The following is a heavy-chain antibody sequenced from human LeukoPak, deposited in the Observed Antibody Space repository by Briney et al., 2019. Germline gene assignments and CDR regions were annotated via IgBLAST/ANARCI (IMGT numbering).Heavy chain of an antibody. V-gene: IGHV4-59*01. CDR3: ARVEDGKQPKGKGAFDI. CDR2: IYYSGST. J-gene: IGHJ3*02. Sequence: SETLSLTCTVSGGSISSYYWTWLRQPPGKGLEWLGYIYYSGSTNYNPSLKSRVTISVDTSKNQFSLKLSSVTAADTAVYYCARVEDGKQPKGKGAFDIWGQGTMVTVSS. CDR1: GGSISSYY. D-gene: IGHD5-24*01.